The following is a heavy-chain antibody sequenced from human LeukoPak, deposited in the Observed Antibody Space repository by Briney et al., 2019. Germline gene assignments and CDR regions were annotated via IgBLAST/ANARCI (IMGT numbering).Heavy chain of an antibody. J-gene: IGHJ4*02. Sequence: PGGSLRLSCVASGFTLSEYGMSWVRQAPGKGLEWISHISSGRSTINYADSVKGRLTISRDNGKNSLYLQMNSLRDEDTAVYYCAGGVYGGNPFDFWGQGTLVTVSS. D-gene: IGHD4-23*01. CDR1: GFTLSEYG. CDR3: AGGVYGGNPFDF. CDR2: ISSGRSTI. V-gene: IGHV3-48*02.